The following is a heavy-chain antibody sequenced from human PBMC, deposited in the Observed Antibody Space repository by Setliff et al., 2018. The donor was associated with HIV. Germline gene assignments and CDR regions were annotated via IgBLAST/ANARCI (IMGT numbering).Heavy chain of an antibody. D-gene: IGHD3-22*01. J-gene: IGHJ3*02. CDR2: IYHSEYT. CDR3: ARHMASTYYYDSSGYLGSPGAFDI. Sequence: SETLSLTCAVSGGSISSDNWWTWVRQAPGKGLEWIGEIYHSEYTNYNASLKSRVSMSVDTSKNQFSLKLSSVTAADTAVYYCARHMASTYYYDSSGYLGSPGAFDIWGQGTMVTVSS. V-gene: IGHV4-4*02. CDR1: GGSISSDNW.